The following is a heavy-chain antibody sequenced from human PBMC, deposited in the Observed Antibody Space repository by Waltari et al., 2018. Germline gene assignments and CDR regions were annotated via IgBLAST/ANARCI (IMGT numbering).Heavy chain of an antibody. J-gene: IGHJ4*02. Sequence: QVQLVQSGAEVKKPGASVKVSCKASGYTFTGYYMHWVRQAPGQGLEWMGWIDHHVGGTNYAQRVQGRVTMTRDMSISTGYMELSRLTADDTAVYFCTRDGVRGGIVDQWGQGTLVTVSS. CDR2: IDHHVGGT. D-gene: IGHD3-22*01. V-gene: IGHV1-2*02. CDR3: TRDGVRGGIVDQ. CDR1: GYTFTGYY.